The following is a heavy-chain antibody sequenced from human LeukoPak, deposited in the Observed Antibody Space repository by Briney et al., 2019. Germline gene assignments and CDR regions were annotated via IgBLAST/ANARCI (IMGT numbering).Heavy chain of an antibody. CDR1: GFTFSSYA. J-gene: IGHJ4*02. CDR3: ARDSSQWLLDY. D-gene: IGHD6-19*01. V-gene: IGHV3-30-3*01. CDR2: ISYDGSNK. Sequence: GRSLRLSCAASGFTFSSYAMHWVRQAPGKGLEWVAVISYDGSNKYYADSVKGRFTISRDNSKNTLYLQMNSLRAEDTAVYYCARDSSQWLLDYWAREPWSPSPQ.